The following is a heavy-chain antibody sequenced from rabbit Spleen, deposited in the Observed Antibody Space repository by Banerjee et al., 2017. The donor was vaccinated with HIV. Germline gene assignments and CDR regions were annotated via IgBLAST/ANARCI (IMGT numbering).Heavy chain of an antibody. CDR1: GFSFSDRDV. CDR3: ARDGAGGSYFAL. D-gene: IGHD8-1*01. J-gene: IGHJ4*01. Sequence: QEQLVESRGGLVKPGGSLKLTCKASGFSFSDRDVMCWVRQAPGKGLEWIGYIDPVFGITYYANWVNGRFSISRENAQNTVFLQMTSLTAADTATYFCARDGAGGSYFALWGQGTLVTVS. V-gene: IGHV1S47*01. CDR2: IDPVFGIT.